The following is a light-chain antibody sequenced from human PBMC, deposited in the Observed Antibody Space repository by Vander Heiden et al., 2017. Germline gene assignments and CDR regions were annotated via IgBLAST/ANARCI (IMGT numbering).Light chain of an antibody. J-gene: IGKJ4*01. CDR3: QQHYSYPTFT. Sequence: DIQMTHSSSTLCVSVGDRVAITCWASQSISSWLVGYHQKPGKAPKLLIYKASSLERGVPSRFSGSGCGKEFTLTISSRQPDDFAAYYCQQHYSYPTFTFGGGTKVEIK. CDR1: QSISSW. CDR2: KAS. V-gene: IGKV1-5*03.